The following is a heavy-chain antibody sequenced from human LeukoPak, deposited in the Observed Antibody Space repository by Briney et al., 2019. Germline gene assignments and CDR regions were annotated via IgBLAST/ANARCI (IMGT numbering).Heavy chain of an antibody. CDR3: ARGPYYYDSSGCFDY. Sequence: SETLSLTCTVSGYSISSGYYWGWIRQPPGKGLEWIGSIYHSGSTYYNPSLKSRVTISVDTSKNQFSLKLSSVTAADTAVYYCARGPYYYDSSGCFDYWGQGTLVSVSS. V-gene: IGHV4-38-2*02. J-gene: IGHJ4*02. D-gene: IGHD3-22*01. CDR1: GYSISSGYY. CDR2: IYHSGST.